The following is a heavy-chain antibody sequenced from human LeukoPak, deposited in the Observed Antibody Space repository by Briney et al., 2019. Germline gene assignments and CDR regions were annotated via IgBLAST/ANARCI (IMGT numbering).Heavy chain of an antibody. CDR2: IYYSGST. D-gene: IGHD2-2*01. CDR3: ARADCSSTSCDLDY. CDR1: GGSISSYY. J-gene: IGHJ4*02. V-gene: IGHV4-59*01. Sequence: SETLSLTCTVSGGSISSYYWSWIRQPPGKGLEWIGYIYYSGSTNYNPSLKSRVTISVDTSRNQFSLKLSSVTAADTAVYYCARADCSSTSCDLDYWGQGTLVTVSS.